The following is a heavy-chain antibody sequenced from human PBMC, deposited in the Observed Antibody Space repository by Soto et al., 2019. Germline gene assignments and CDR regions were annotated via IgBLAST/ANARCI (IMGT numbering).Heavy chain of an antibody. CDR1: CGSISSSSYY. J-gene: IGHJ6*02. CDR2: IYYSGSA. V-gene: IGHV4-39*02. CDR3: ARGNDLPYYYYGLDV. Sequence: SETLSLTCTVSCGSISSSSYYWGWVRQPPGKGLEWIGSIYYSGSAGYAQKFQVSVTMTRDTPTNTFYMELSSLRSDDTAVYYCARGNDLPYYYYGLDVWGQGTTVTVSS. D-gene: IGHD1-1*01.